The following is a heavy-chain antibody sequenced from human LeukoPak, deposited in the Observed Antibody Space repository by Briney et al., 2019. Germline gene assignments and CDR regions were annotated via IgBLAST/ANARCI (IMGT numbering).Heavy chain of an antibody. V-gene: IGHV4-34*01. CDR3: AREPRFSRITMINPLGWFDP. D-gene: IGHD3-22*01. Sequence: SETLSLTCAVYGGSFSGYYWSWIRQPPGKGLEWIGEINHSGSTNYNPSLKSRVTISVDTSKNQFSLKLSSVTAADTAVYYCAREPRFSRITMINPLGWFDPWGQGTLVTVSS. J-gene: IGHJ5*02. CDR2: INHSGST. CDR1: GGSFSGYY.